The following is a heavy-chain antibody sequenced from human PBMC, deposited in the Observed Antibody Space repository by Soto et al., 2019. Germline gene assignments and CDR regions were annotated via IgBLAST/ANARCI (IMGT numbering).Heavy chain of an antibody. CDR2: ISGSGGST. V-gene: IGHV3-23*01. CDR1: GFTFSSYA. D-gene: IGHD3-9*01. J-gene: IGHJ4*02. CDR3: AKNLYDILTGYLYYFDY. Sequence: VQLLESGGGLVQPGGSLRLSCAASGFTFSSYAMSWVRQAPGKGLEWVSAISGSGGSTYYADSVKGRFTISRDNSKNTLYLQMNSLRAEDTAVYYCAKNLYDILTGYLYYFDYWGQGTLVTVSS.